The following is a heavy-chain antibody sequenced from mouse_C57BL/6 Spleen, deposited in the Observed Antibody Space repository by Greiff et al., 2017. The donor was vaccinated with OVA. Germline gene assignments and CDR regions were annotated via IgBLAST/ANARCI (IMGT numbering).Heavy chain of an antibody. V-gene: IGHV1-53*01. J-gene: IGHJ2*01. Sequence: QVQLQQPGTELVKPGASVKLSCKASGYTFTSYWMHWVKQRPGKGLEWIGNINPSNGGTNYNEQFKSKATLTVDKSSSTAYMQLSSLTSEDAAVYYCARLITTGVYYDYWGQGTTLTVST. CDR1: GYTFTSYW. D-gene: IGHD1-1*01. CDR3: ARLITTGVYYDY. CDR2: INPSNGGT.